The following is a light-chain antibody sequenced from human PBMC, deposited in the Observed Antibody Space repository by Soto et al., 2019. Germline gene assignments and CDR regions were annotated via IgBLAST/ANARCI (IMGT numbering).Light chain of an antibody. CDR2: SNN. CDR1: SSNIGSHP. Sequence: QSVLTQPPSASGTPGQRVTISCSGSSSNIGSHPVNWYQQLPGTAPKLLIYSNNQRPPGVPDRFSGSKSGTSASLAISGLQSEDEADYYCASWDDSLNGYVFGTGTKVTVL. CDR3: ASWDDSLNGYV. V-gene: IGLV1-44*01. J-gene: IGLJ1*01.